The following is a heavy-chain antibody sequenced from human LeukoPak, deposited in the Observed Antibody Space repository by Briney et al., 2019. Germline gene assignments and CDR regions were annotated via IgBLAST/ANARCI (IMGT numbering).Heavy chain of an antibody. CDR2: ISAYNGNT. J-gene: IGHJ4*02. CDR3: ARDRGWAVAGPNFRY. V-gene: IGHV1-18*01. CDR1: GYSFTTFG. Sequence: ASVKVSCKASGYSFTTFGISWVRQAPGQGPEWMGWISAYNGNTNYAQKLQGRVTMTTDTSTSTAYMELRSLRSDDTAVYYCARDRGWAVAGPNFRYWGQGTLVTVSS. D-gene: IGHD6-19*01.